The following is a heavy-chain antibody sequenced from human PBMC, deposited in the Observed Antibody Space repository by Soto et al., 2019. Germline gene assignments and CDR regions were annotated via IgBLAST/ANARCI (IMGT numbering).Heavy chain of an antibody. CDR2: ISWNSGSI. J-gene: IGHJ5*02. Sequence: PGGSLRLSCAASGFTFDDYAMHWVRQAPGKGLEWVSGISWNSGSIGYADSVKGRFTISRDNAKNSLYLQMNSLRAEDTALYYCAKDPNHYDSSGYYNWFDPWGQGTLVTVSS. D-gene: IGHD3-22*01. V-gene: IGHV3-9*01. CDR3: AKDPNHYDSSGYYNWFDP. CDR1: GFTFDDYA.